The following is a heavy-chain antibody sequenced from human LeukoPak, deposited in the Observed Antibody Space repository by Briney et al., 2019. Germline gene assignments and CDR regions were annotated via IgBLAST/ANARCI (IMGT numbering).Heavy chain of an antibody. J-gene: IGHJ6*03. CDR2: IIPIFGTA. Sequence: ASAKVSCKASGGTFSSYAISWVRQAPGQGLEWMGRIIPIFGTANYAQKFQGRVTIATDESTSTAYMELSSLRSEDTAVYYCARHVLGDDSSGYSYYYYMDVWGKGTTVTVSS. CDR1: GGTFSSYA. V-gene: IGHV1-69*05. CDR3: ARHVLGDDSSGYSYYYYMDV. D-gene: IGHD3-22*01.